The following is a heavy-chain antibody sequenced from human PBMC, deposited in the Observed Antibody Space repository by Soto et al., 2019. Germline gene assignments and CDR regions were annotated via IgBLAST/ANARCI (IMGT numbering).Heavy chain of an antibody. CDR1: GYIFSNYL. V-gene: IGHV5-10-1*01. CDR3: ARQLPGKLDV. CDR2: IDPGDSDT. J-gene: IGHJ6*02. Sequence: RKISCQGSGYIFSNYLITWVRQMPGKGLEWMGRIDPGDSDTNYSPSFQGHVTMSSDKSINTAFLQWSSLKASDTAIYYCARQLPGKLDVWGQGTTVTVSS. D-gene: IGHD1-1*01.